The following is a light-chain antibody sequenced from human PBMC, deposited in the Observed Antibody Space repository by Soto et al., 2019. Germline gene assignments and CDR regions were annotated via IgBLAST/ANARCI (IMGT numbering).Light chain of an antibody. Sequence: SYELTQPPSVSVAPGQTATITCGGNNIGSETVHWYQQKPGQAPVLVVHDDSDRPSGIPERFSGSNSGNTATLTISRVEAGDEADYYCQVWEDISVIFGGGTKLTVL. V-gene: IGLV3-21*02. CDR3: QVWEDISVI. CDR2: DDS. J-gene: IGLJ2*01. CDR1: NIGSET.